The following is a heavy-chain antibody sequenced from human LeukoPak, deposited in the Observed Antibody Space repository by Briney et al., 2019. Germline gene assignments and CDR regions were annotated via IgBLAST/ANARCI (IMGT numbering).Heavy chain of an antibody. CDR1: GYSISSGYY. CDR2: IYYSGST. CDR3: ARLDTYYYYMDV. D-gene: IGHD3-9*01. Sequence: SETLSLTCTVSGYSISSGYYWGWIRQPPGKGLEWIGSIYYSGSTYYNPSLKSRVTISVDTSKNQFSLKLSSVTAADTAVYYCARLDTYYYYMDVWGKGTTVTVSS. J-gene: IGHJ6*03. V-gene: IGHV4-38-2*02.